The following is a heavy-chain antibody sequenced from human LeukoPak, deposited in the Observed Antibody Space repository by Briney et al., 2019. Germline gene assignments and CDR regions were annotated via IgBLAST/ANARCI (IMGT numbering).Heavy chain of an antibody. Sequence: SETLSLTCAVSGGSISGRYWHWIRRPPGERLEWIGYIYYNGNTNYSPSLWGRVTFSVDTSKSQLSLNLSSVTAADTAVYYCARGPFEYYFDYWGQGKLVTVSS. D-gene: IGHD3-9*01. V-gene: IGHV4-59*11. CDR2: IYYNGNT. J-gene: IGHJ4*02. CDR1: GGSISGRY. CDR3: ARGPFEYYFDY.